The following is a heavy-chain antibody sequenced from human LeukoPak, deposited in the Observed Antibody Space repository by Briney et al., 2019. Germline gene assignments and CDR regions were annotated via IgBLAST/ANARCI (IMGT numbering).Heavy chain of an antibody. V-gene: IGHV3-33*01. J-gene: IGHJ4*02. CDR3: ARGLPPVMKYYFDY. Sequence: GGSLRLSCAASGFTFNSYGMHWVRQAPGKGLEWVAVMCYDGSNKYYADSVKGRFTISRDDSKNTLYLQMNSPRAEDTAMYYCARGLPPVMKYYFDYWGQGTLVTVSS. CDR1: GFTFNSYG. CDR2: MCYDGSNK. D-gene: IGHD4-11*01.